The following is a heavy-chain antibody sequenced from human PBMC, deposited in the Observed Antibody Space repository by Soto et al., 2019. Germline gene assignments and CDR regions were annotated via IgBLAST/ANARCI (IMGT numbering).Heavy chain of an antibody. CDR2: ISGTGIDI. V-gene: IGHV3-21*01. Sequence: PWGSLRLSCAASGFDFYYYNMNWVRQAPGRGLEWVSSISGTGIDIHFADSVKGRFVISRDNAKTSLYLQMNSLRPEDTAVYYCARERVVNYTDYYFDYWGHGTLVTVSS. J-gene: IGHJ4*01. CDR1: GFDFYYYN. CDR3: ARERVVNYTDYYFDY. D-gene: IGHD3-16*02.